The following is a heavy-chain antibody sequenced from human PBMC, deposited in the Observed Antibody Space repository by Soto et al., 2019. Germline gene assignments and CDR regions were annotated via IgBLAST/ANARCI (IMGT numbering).Heavy chain of an antibody. J-gene: IGHJ5*02. CDR2: INHSGST. V-gene: IGHV4-34*01. Sequence: PSETLSLTCAVYGGSFSGYYWSWIRQPPGKGLEWIGEINHSGSTNYHPSLKSRVTISVDTSKNQFSLKLSSVTAADTAVYYCARGDQNYDFWSGYYHNWFDPWGQGTLVTVSS. D-gene: IGHD3-3*01. CDR1: GGSFSGYY. CDR3: ARGDQNYDFWSGYYHNWFDP.